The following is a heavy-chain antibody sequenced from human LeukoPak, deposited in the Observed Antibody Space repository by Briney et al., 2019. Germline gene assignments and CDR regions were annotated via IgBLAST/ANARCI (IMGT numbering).Heavy chain of an antibody. CDR1: GGSFSGYY. CDR2: INHSGST. CDR3: ARAGAGYFQH. Sequence: SETLSLTCAVYGGSFSGYYWSWIRQPPGKGLEWIGEINHSGSTNYNPSLKSRVTISVDTSKNQFSLELSSVTAADTAVYYCARAGAGYFQHWGQGTLVTVSS. V-gene: IGHV4-34*01. J-gene: IGHJ1*01.